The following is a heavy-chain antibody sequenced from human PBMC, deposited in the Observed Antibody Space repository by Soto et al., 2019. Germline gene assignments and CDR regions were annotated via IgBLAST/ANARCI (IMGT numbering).Heavy chain of an antibody. J-gene: IGHJ3*02. CDR2: IYHSGST. Sequence: SETLSLTCTVSGYSISSGYYWGWIRQPPGKGLEWIGRIYHSGSTYYNPSLKSRVTISVDTSKNQFSLKLISVTAADTAVYYCARDSKEADAFDIWGQGTMVTVSS. CDR3: ARDSKEADAFDI. CDR1: GYSISSGYY. V-gene: IGHV4-38-2*02.